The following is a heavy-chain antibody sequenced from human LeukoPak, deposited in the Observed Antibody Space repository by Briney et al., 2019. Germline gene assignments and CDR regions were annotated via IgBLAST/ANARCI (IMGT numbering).Heavy chain of an antibody. CDR1: GFSTSRNW. J-gene: IGHJ5*02. Sequence: GGSLRLSGVASGFSTSRNWLSWVRQAPGKGLEWVANIKQDGSGRTYVDSVKGRFTISRDNAKNSLYLQMNSLRVEDTAMYYCARDGGTDWYDPWGQGTLVTVSS. CDR3: ARDGGTDWYDP. D-gene: IGHD1-1*01. V-gene: IGHV3-7*01. CDR2: IKQDGSGR.